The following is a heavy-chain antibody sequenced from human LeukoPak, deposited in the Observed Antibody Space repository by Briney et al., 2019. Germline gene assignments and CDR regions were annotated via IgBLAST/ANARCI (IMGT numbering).Heavy chain of an antibody. CDR1: GGSFSGYY. Sequence: SETLSLTCAVYGGSFSGYYWSWIRQPPGKGLEWIEEINHSGSTNYNPSLKSRVTISVDTSKNQFSLKLSSVTAADTAVYCCARGRRFDYWGQGTLVTVSS. CDR2: INHSGST. J-gene: IGHJ4*02. V-gene: IGHV4-34*01. CDR3: ARGRRFDY.